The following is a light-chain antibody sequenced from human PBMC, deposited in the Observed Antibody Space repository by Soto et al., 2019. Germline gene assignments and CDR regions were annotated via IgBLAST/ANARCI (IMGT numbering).Light chain of an antibody. J-gene: IGKJ4*01. CDR1: QYINTR. V-gene: IGKV3-15*01. Sequence: EIVLTQYKATRSSFPVDRVTLSCRASQYINTRLAWYQHRPGQAPRLLIYGASTRATGIPARFSGSGSGTEFTLTISSLQSEDFAVYYCQQYNNWPPLTFGGGTKVDIK. CDR2: GAS. CDR3: QQYNNWPPLT.